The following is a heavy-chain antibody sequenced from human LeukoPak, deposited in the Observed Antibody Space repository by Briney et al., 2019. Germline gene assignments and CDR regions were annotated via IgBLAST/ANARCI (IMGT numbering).Heavy chain of an antibody. Sequence: SGKVSCKASGYTFTSYGISWVRQAPGQGLEWMGGIIPIFGTANYAQKFQGRVTITTDESTSTAYMELSSLRSEDTAVYYCARDTITMVRGVMSFGYMDVWGKGTTVTVSS. J-gene: IGHJ6*03. V-gene: IGHV1-69*05. D-gene: IGHD3-10*01. CDR3: ARDTITMVRGVMSFGYMDV. CDR1: GYTFTSYG. CDR2: IIPIFGTA.